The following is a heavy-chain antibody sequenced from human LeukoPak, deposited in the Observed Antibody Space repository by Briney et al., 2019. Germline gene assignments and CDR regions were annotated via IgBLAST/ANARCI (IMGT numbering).Heavy chain of an antibody. D-gene: IGHD3-16*01. J-gene: IGHJ4*02. V-gene: IGHV3-30*04. CDR3: ARDGGSH. Sequence: GGSLRLSCAAFGFTFSTYAMHWVRQSPGKGLEWEAVISYDGDNKYYADSVKGRFTISRDNSKNTLYLQMNSLRVEDSALYYCARDGGSHWGQGTLVTVSS. CDR1: GFTFSTYA. CDR2: ISYDGDNK.